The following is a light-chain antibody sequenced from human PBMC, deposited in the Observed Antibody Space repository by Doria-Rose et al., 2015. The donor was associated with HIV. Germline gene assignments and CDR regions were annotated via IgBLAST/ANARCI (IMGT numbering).Light chain of an antibody. V-gene: IGKV3-20*01. J-gene: IGKJ1*01. CDR2: DGS. CDR3: HQYGTSWT. CDR1: QSFSSTY. Sequence: TQSPGTLSLSPGERATLSCRASQSFSSTYLAWYQQKPGQVPSLLIYDGSTRATGIPDRFSASESGTDFTLTVNRLEPEDFALYYCHQYGTSWTFGQGTKVEI.